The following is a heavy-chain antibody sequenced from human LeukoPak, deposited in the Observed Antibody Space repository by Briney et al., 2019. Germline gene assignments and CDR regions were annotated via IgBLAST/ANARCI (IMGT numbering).Heavy chain of an antibody. CDR1: GFTLSSYA. CDR3: AKDQYDYVRGEFDY. CDR2: ISYDGNDK. D-gene: IGHD3-16*01. Sequence: PGGSLRLSCAASGFTLSSYAMHWVRQAPGKGLEWVAVISYDGNDKHYADSVKGRFTISRDNSKNTLYLQMNSLRVEDTAVYYCAKDQYDYVRGEFDYWGQGTLVTVSS. J-gene: IGHJ4*02. V-gene: IGHV3-30*04.